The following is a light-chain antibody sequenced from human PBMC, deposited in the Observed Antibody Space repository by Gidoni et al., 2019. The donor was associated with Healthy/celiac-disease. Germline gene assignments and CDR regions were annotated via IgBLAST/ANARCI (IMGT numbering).Light chain of an antibody. CDR1: KLGDKY. V-gene: IGLV3-1*01. CDR3: QAWDSSTVV. CDR2: QDS. Sequence: SYELTLPPSVSVSPGQTASITCPGDKLGDKYACWYQQKPGQSPVLVIYQDSKRPSGIPERFSGSNSGNTATLTISGTQAMDEADYYCQAWDSSTVVFGGGTKLTVL. J-gene: IGLJ2*01.